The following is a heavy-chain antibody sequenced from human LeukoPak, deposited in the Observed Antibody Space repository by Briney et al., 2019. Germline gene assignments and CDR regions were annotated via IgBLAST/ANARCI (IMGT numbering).Heavy chain of an antibody. Sequence: SETLSLNCTVSGGSISSYYWSWIQQPPGKGLEWIAYISDIGSINYNPSLKSRVTISLDTSKNQFSLKLSSVTAADTAVYYCAGHHPRNTVDFWGQGTLVTVSS. CDR2: ISDIGSI. CDR1: GGSISSYY. V-gene: IGHV4-59*08. CDR3: AGHHPRNTVDF. J-gene: IGHJ4*02. D-gene: IGHD2/OR15-2a*01.